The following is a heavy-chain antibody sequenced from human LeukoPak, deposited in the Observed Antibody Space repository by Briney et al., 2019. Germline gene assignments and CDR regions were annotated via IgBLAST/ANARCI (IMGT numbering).Heavy chain of an antibody. Sequence: GGSLRLSCAASGFTFSSYAMSWVRQAPGKGLEWVSAISGSGGSTYYADSVKGRFTISRDNSKNTLYLQMNSLRAEDTAVYYCAKDLESYSSSWSVPTPWGQGTLVTVSS. D-gene: IGHD6-13*01. CDR2: ISGSGGST. CDR3: AKDLESYSSSWSVPTP. V-gene: IGHV3-23*01. J-gene: IGHJ5*02. CDR1: GFTFSSYA.